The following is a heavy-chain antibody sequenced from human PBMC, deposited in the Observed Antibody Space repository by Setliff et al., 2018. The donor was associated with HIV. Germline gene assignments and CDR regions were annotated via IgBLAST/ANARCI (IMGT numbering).Heavy chain of an antibody. D-gene: IGHD3-16*01. J-gene: IGHJ5*02. CDR1: GGSISSGDYY. Sequence: SETLSLTCTVSGGSISSGDYYWSWIRQPPGKGLEWIGYIYYSGSTYYNPSLKSRVIISVDTSKNQFSLKLNSVTAADTAVYYCAKHDFGGGSCFDPWGQGSLVTVSS. V-gene: IGHV4-30-4*08. CDR3: AKHDFGGGSCFDP. CDR2: IYYSGST.